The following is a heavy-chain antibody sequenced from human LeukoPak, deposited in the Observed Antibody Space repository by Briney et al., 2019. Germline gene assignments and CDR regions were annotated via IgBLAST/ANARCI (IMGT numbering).Heavy chain of an antibody. Sequence: SETLSLTCTVSGGSISSGDYYWSWIRQPPGKGLEWIGSIYYSGSTYYNPSLKSRVTISVDTSKNQFSLKLSSVTAADTAVYYCARHEGYDFWSGYYAIDYWGQGTLVTVSS. CDR2: IYYSGST. CDR1: GGSISSGDYY. V-gene: IGHV4-39*01. J-gene: IGHJ4*02. D-gene: IGHD3-3*01. CDR3: ARHEGYDFWSGYYAIDY.